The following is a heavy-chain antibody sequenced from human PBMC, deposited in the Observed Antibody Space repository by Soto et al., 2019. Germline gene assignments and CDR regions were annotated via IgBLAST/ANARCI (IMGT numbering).Heavy chain of an antibody. Sequence: SETLSLTCTVCGGSISSYYWSWIRQPPRKGLEWIGYIYYNGSTNYNPSLKSRVTISVDTSKNQFSLKLISVTAADTAVYYCAREYTPMAYNWFAPWGQGTVVSVSP. V-gene: IGHV4-59*01. CDR2: IYYNGST. CDR3: AREYTPMAYNWFAP. J-gene: IGHJ5*02. CDR1: GGSISSYY. D-gene: IGHD5-18*01.